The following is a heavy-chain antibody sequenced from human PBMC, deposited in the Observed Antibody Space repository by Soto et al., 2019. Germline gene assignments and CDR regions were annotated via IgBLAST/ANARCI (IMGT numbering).Heavy chain of an antibody. CDR3: AKDVWGFGVVPSYYYYYGMDV. CDR1: GFTFSSYA. CDR2: ISGSGGST. J-gene: IGHJ6*02. D-gene: IGHD3-3*01. V-gene: IGHV3-23*01. Sequence: GGSLRLSCAASGFTFSSYAMSWVRQAPGKGLEWVSAISGSGGSTYYADSVKGRFTISRDNSKNTLYLQMNSLRAEDTAVYYCAKDVWGFGVVPSYYYYYGMDVWGQGTTVTVSS.